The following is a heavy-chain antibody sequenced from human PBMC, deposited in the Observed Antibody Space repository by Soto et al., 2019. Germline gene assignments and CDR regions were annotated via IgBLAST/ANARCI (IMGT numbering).Heavy chain of an antibody. Sequence: SQTLSLTCVGSGDAVSSNSVAWNWVRQSPSRGLEWLGRTYYRSRWYSDYAVSVRSRIDINADTSKNQVSLQLNSVTPEDTAVYYCARSEEDSDYYYYGMDVWGQGTTVTVS. CDR2: TYYRSRWYS. CDR3: ARSEEDSDYYYYGMDV. J-gene: IGHJ6*02. CDR1: GDAVSSNSVA. D-gene: IGHD2-15*01. V-gene: IGHV6-1*01.